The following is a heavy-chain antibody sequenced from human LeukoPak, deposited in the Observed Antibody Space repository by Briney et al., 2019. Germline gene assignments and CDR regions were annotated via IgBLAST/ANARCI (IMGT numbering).Heavy chain of an antibody. V-gene: IGHV3-23*01. CDR1: GFTFSSYA. J-gene: IGHJ4*02. CDR3: ARGVGYCSSTSCYLGDY. Sequence: GGSLRLSCAASGFTFSSYAMSWVRQAPGKGLEWVSAISGSGGSTYYADSVKGRFTISRDNAKNSLYLQMNSLRAEDTAVYYCARGVGYCSSTSCYLGDYWGQGTLVTVSS. CDR2: ISGSGGST. D-gene: IGHD2-2*01.